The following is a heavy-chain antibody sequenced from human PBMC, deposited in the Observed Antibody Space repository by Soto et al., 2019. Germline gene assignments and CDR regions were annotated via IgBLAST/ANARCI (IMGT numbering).Heavy chain of an antibody. CDR2: IYHIGST. D-gene: IGHD3-3*01. CDR1: GASINSANW. Sequence: PSETLSLTCSVSGASINSANWWVWVRQPPGKGLEWIGEIYHIGSTTYNPSLKSRATISVDKSKNQFSLIVTSVTAADTAVYYCAKRYDFWSGRWYGLGAWGQGTTVTVSS. V-gene: IGHV4-4*02. CDR3: AKRYDFWSGRWYGLGA. J-gene: IGHJ6*02.